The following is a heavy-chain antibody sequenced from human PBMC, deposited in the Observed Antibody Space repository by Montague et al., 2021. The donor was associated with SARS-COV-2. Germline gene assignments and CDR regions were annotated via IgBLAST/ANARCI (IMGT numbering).Heavy chain of an antibody. CDR1: GGSISSFY. D-gene: IGHD1-26*01. J-gene: IGHJ4*02. Sequence: SETLSLTCTVSGGSISSFYWSWFRQPPGKGLEWIGYISDSGSTNYNPSLKSRVTISVDTSKNHFTLRLTSVTAAETAIYSCARKGSGRSDLAYWGQGTPVTVSS. CDR2: ISDSGST. V-gene: IGHV4-59*12. CDR3: ARKGSGRSDLAY.